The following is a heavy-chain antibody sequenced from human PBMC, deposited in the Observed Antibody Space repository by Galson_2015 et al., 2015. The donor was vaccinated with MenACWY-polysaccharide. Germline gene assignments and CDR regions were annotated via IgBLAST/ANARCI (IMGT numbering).Heavy chain of an antibody. CDR1: GFAVSSRA. CDR3: AKDHASFGCPTFDS. J-gene: IGHJ4*02. V-gene: IGHV3-23*01. D-gene: IGHD3-10*01. CDR2: ITNNAGKT. Sequence: SLRLSCAASGFAVSSRAMSWVRQAPGKEPEWIAAITNNAGKTYYAHSVMGRFTISRDSSSNTVSLQMNSLRVEDTALYFCAKDHASFGCPTFDSWGPGTLVTVSS.